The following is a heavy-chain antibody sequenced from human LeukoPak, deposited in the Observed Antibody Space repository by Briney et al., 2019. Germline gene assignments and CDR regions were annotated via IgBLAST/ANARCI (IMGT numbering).Heavy chain of an antibody. CDR3: ARTPTGCSGGSCYYYYYYMDV. CDR2: VDHTGST. Sequence: SETLSLTCSVSDDSITMYYWTWIRQPPGKGLEWIGYVDHTGSTNFNPSLNGRVSIPRDTTKNLFSLRLRSVTAADTAVYYCARTPTGCSGGSCYYYYYYMDVWGKGTTVTVSS. V-gene: IGHV4-59*01. D-gene: IGHD2-15*01. CDR1: DDSITMYY. J-gene: IGHJ6*03.